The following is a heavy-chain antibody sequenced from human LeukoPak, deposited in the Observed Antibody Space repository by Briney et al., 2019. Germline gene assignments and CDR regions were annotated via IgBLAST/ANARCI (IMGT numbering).Heavy chain of an antibody. D-gene: IGHD6-13*01. J-gene: IGHJ4*02. Sequence: SETLSLTCSVSGGSIISYYWSWIRQPPGKGLELIGYIYYSGSTNYNPSLKSRVTISVDTSKNQFSLRLTSVTAADTAVYYCARAEGRAATGLDSWGQGALVTVSS. V-gene: IGHV4-59*01. CDR2: IYYSGST. CDR1: GGSIISYY. CDR3: ARAEGRAATGLDS.